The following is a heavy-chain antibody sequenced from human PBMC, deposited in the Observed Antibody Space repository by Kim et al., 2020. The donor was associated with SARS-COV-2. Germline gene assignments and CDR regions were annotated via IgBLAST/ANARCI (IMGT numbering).Heavy chain of an antibody. CDR2: ISGSGGST. J-gene: IGHJ4*02. CDR1: GFTFSSYA. CDR3: AKETNNYYDSSGYFDY. V-gene: IGHV3-23*01. Sequence: GGSLRLSCAASGFTFSSYAMSWVRQAPGKGLEWVSAISGSGGSTYYADSVKGRFTISRDNSKNTLYLQMNSLRAEDTAVYYCAKETNNYYDSSGYFDYWGQGTLVTVSS. D-gene: IGHD3-22*01.